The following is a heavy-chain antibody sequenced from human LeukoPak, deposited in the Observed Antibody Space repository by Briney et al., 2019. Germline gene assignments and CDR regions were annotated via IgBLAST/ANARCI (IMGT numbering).Heavy chain of an antibody. CDR3: ARGDYGSEYYFDY. V-gene: IGHV5-10-1*01. D-gene: IGHD3-10*01. J-gene: IGHJ4*02. Sequence: GESLKISCKGSGYSFTSYWISWVRQMPGKGLEWMGRIDPSDSYTNYSPSFQGHVTISADKSISTAYLQWSSLKASDTAMYYCARGDYGSEYYFDYWGQGTLVSVSS. CDR1: GYSFTSYW. CDR2: IDPSDSYT.